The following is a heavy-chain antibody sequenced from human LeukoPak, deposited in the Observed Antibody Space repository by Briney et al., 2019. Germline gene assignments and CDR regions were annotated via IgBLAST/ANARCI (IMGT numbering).Heavy chain of an antibody. D-gene: IGHD6-13*01. CDR3: ARESEAAGTDY. CDR2: IIPILGIA. V-gene: IGHV1-69*04. Sequence: AASVKVSCKASGYTFTGYYMLWVRQAPGQGLEWMGRIIPILGIANYAQKFQGRVTITADKSTGTAYMELSSLRSEDTAVYYCARESEAAGTDYWGQGTPVTVSS. CDR1: GYTFTGYY. J-gene: IGHJ4*02.